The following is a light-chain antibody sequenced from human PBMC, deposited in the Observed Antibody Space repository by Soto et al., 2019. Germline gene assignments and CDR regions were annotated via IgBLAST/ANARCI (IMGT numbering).Light chain of an antibody. Sequence: DIQLTQSPSTLSASVGDRVTITCRASQSISSWLAWYQQKPGKAPKFLIYKTSNLESGVPSRFSGSGSGTEFTLTISSLQPDDFATYHCQYYNNYCWTFGQGTKVEIK. CDR3: QYYNNYCWT. V-gene: IGKV1-5*03. CDR1: QSISSW. J-gene: IGKJ1*01. CDR2: KTS.